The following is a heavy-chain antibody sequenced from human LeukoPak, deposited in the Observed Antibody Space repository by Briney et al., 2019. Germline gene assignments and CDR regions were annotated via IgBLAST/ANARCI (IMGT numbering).Heavy chain of an antibody. V-gene: IGHV4-59*01. J-gene: IGHJ5*02. CDR3: ARDRRGIAAAGRRDGWFDP. D-gene: IGHD6-13*01. CDR1: GGSISSYY. CDR2: IYYSGST. Sequence: SETLSLTCTVSGGSISSYYWSWIRQPPGKGLEWIGYIYYSGSTNYNPSLKSRVTISVDTSKNQFSLKLSSVTAADTAVYYCARDRRGIAAAGRRDGWFDPWGQGTLVTVSS.